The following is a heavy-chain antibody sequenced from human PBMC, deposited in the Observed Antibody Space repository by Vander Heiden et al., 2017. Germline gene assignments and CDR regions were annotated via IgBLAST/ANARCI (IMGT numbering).Heavy chain of an antibody. V-gene: IGHV4-59*01. J-gene: IGHJ2*01. D-gene: IGHD4-17*01. CDR1: GGSINSYY. CDR2: ISDSGST. Sequence: QVQLQESGPGLVKSSETLSLTCTVSGGSINSYYWNWLRQPPGKGLEWIGYISDSGSTNYNPSLKSRVTISVDTSKNQFSLKLSSVTAADTAVYYCARDRGLTTLWYFDLWGRGTLVTVSS. CDR3: ARDRGLTTLWYFDL.